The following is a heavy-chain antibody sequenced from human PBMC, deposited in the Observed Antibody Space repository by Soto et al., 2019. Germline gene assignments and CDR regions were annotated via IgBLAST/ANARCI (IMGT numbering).Heavy chain of an antibody. CDR3: AKEKGFGGVRKGMDA. V-gene: IGHV3-9*01. CDR1: GFTFDDYA. J-gene: IGHJ6*02. CDR2: ISWNSGTI. D-gene: IGHD3-16*01. Sequence: PGGSLRLSCAASGFTFDDYAMHWVRQAPGKGLEWVSGISWNSGTIGYADSVKGRFTISRDNAKNSLYLQMNSLRAEDTALYYCAKEKGFGGVRKGMDAWGQGTTVTVSS.